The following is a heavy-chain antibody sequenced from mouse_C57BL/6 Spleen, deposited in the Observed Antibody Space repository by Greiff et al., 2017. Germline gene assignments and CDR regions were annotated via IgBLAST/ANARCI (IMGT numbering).Heavy chain of an antibody. CDR3: ARYAYYGEPNYMDY. CDR2: ILPNSGST. CDR1: GYTFTGYW. V-gene: IGHV1-64*01. J-gene: IGHJ2*02. D-gene: IGHD2-13*01. Sequence: QVQLQQSGAELIKPGASVKLSCKASGYTFTGYWMHWVKQRPGHGLEWIGRILPNSGSTNYNEKFKSKATMTADTASNTAYMQLSSLTTEDSAVYYCARYAYYGEPNYMDYWGQGTSLTVSS.